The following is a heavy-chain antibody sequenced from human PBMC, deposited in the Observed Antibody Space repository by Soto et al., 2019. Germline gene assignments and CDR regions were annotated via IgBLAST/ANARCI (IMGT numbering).Heavy chain of an antibody. Sequence: GASVKVSCKASEDTFRNYAISWVRQAPGQGLEWMGGIIPIFGTANYAQKFQGRVTITAGTSTSTAYMELSSLRSEDTAVYYCARGVGSGAIFGVVHRWGPGMDVWGQGTTVTVSS. CDR2: IIPIFGTA. D-gene: IGHD3-3*01. CDR3: ARGVGSGAIFGVVHRWGPGMDV. CDR1: EDTFRNYA. J-gene: IGHJ6*02. V-gene: IGHV1-69*06.